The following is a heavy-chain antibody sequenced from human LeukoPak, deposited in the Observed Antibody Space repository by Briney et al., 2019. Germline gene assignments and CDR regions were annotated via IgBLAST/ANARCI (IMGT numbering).Heavy chain of an antibody. Sequence: GGSLRLSCAASGFTFSSYWMHWVRQAPGEGLVWVSRINSDGSSTSYADSVKGRFTISRDNAKNTLYLQMNSLRAEDTAVYYCARDREAGKWLPTGYWGQGTLVTVSS. CDR2: INSDGSST. V-gene: IGHV3-74*01. CDR1: GFTFSSYW. J-gene: IGHJ4*02. D-gene: IGHD6-19*01. CDR3: ARDREAGKWLPTGY.